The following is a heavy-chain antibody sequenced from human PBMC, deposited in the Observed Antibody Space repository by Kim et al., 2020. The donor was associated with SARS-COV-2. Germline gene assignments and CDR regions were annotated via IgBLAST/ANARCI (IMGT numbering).Heavy chain of an antibody. V-gene: IGHV4-59*01. CDR2: IYYSGST. J-gene: IGHJ6*03. CDR1: GDSISSYY. D-gene: IGHD3-9*01. CDR3: ARATTSGYYDILTGYYSDYYYYYMDV. Sequence: SETLSLTCTVSGDSISSYYWSWIRQPPGKGLEWIGYIYYSGSTNYNPSLKSRVTISVDTSKNQFSLKLSSVTAADTAVYYCARATTSGYYDILTGYYSDYYYYYMDVWGKGTTVTVSS.